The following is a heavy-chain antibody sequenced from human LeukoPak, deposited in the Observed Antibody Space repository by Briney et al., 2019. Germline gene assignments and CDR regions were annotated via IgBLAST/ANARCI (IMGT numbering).Heavy chain of an antibody. CDR3: ARVRSRYYHDAFDI. J-gene: IGHJ3*02. D-gene: IGHD3-10*01. V-gene: IGHV3-11*01. CDR1: GFTFSDYY. Sequence: PGGSLRLSCAASGFTFSDYYMSWIRQAPGKGLEWVSYISSSGSTIYYADSVKGRFTISRDNAKNSLYLQMNSLRAEDTAVYYCARVRSRYYHDAFDIWGQGTMVTVSS. CDR2: ISSSGSTI.